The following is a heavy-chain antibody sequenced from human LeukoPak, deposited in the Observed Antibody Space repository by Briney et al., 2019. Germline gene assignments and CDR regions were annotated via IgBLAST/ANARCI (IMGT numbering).Heavy chain of an antibody. Sequence: PSETLSLTCTVSGGSISSSSYYWGWIRQPPGKGLEWIGSIYYSGSTYYNPSLKSRVTISVDTSKNQFSLNLTSVTAADTAVYYCARAGSSTSPPGVVWGKGTTVTVSS. V-gene: IGHV4-39*07. J-gene: IGHJ6*04. CDR3: ARAGSSTSPPGVV. CDR2: IYYSGST. D-gene: IGHD2-2*01. CDR1: GGSISSSSYY.